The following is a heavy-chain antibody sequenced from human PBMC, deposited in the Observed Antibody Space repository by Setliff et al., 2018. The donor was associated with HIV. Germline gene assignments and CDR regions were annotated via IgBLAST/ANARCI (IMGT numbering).Heavy chain of an antibody. J-gene: IGHJ5*02. CDR2: IYYSGTT. CDR1: GFSFRNSFYN. CDR3: SRHRYCSSINWFDP. Sequence: SETLSLTCNVSGFSFRNSFYNWGWICQPQGKGLEWIGTIYYSGTTYYNPSLKSRVTMSIDTSQDQFSLKLTSVTATDTAVYYCSRHRYCSSINWFDPWGQGTLVTVSS. D-gene: IGHD6-13*01. V-gene: IGHV4-39*01.